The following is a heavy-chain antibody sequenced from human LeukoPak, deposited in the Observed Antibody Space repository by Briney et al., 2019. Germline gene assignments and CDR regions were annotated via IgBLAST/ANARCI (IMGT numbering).Heavy chain of an antibody. CDR3: AKDNWNYVDYYYGMDV. V-gene: IGHV3-11*01. CDR1: GFTFSDYY. J-gene: IGHJ6*02. Sequence: PGGSLRLSCAASGFTFSDYYMSWIRQAPGKGLEWVSYISSSGSTIYYADSVKGRFTISRDNAKNSLYLQMNSLRAEDTAVYYCAKDNWNYVDYYYGMDVWGQGTTVTVSS. D-gene: IGHD1-7*01. CDR2: ISSSGSTI.